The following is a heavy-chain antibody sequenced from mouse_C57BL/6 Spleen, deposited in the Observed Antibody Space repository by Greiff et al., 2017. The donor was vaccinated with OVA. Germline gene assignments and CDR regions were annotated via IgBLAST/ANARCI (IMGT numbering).Heavy chain of an antibody. CDR1: GFTFSSYA. CDR3: AREGTVVAPFAY. J-gene: IGHJ3*01. V-gene: IGHV5-4*01. Sequence: EVKVEESGGGLVKPGGSLKLSCAASGFTFSSYAMSWVRQTPEKRLEWVATISDGGSYTYYPDNVKGRFTISRDNAKNNLYLQMSHLKSEDTAMYYCAREGTVVAPFAYWGQGTLVTVSA. CDR2: ISDGGSYT. D-gene: IGHD1-1*01.